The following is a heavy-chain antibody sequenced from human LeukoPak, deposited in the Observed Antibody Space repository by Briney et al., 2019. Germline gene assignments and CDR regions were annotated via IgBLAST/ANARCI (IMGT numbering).Heavy chain of an antibody. CDR3: ARDRGVPYYYDSSGLIDY. J-gene: IGHJ4*02. CDR2: ISAYNGNT. D-gene: IGHD3-22*01. Sequence: ASVKVSCKASGYTFTSYGISWVRHAPGQGLEWMGWISAYNGNTNYAQKLQGRVTMTTDTSTSTAYMELRSLRSDDTAVYYCARDRGVPYYYDSSGLIDYWGQGTLVTVSS. CDR1: GYTFTSYG. V-gene: IGHV1-18*01.